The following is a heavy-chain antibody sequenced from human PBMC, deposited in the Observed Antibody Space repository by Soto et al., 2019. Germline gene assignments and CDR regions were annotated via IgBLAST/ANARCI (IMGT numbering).Heavy chain of an antibody. CDR1: GYTFTGYY. Sequence: VASVKVSCKASGYTFTGYYMHWVRQAPGQGLEWMGWINPNSGGTNYAQKFQGRVTMTRDTSISTAYMELSRLRSDDTAVYYCARGRVRLALILESSGWLDPWGQGTLVTVSS. J-gene: IGHJ5*02. CDR2: INPNSGGT. CDR3: ARGRVRLALILESSGWLDP. V-gene: IGHV1-2*02. D-gene: IGHD3-3*01.